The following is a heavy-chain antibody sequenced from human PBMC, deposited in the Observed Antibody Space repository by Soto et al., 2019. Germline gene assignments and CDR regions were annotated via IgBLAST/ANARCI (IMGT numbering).Heavy chain of an antibody. CDR2: IYYSGST. CDR3: ARGQVVAAQH. Sequence: SETLSLTCTVSGGSISSYYWSWIRQSPGKGLEWIGYIYYSGSTDYNPSLKGRVTISVDRSKNQFSLKLSSVTAADTAVYYCARGQVVAAQHWGQGTLVTVSS. D-gene: IGHD2-15*01. V-gene: IGHV4-59*12. J-gene: IGHJ4*02. CDR1: GGSISSYY.